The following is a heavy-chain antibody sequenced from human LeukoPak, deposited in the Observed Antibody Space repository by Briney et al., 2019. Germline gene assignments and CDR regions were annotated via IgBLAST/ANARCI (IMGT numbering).Heavy chain of an antibody. CDR3: ANLWFGEIFRADY. V-gene: IGHV3-30*02. CDR1: GFTFSSYG. CDR2: IRYDGSNK. Sequence: GGSLRLSCAASGFTFSSYGMHWVRQAPGKGLEWVAFIRYDGSNKYYADSVKGRFTISRDNSKNTLYLQMNSLRAEDTAVYYCANLWFGEIFRADYWGQGTLVTVSS. J-gene: IGHJ4*02. D-gene: IGHD3-10*01.